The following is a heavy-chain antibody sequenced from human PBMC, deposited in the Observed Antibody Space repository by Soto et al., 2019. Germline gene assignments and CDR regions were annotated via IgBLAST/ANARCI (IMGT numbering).Heavy chain of an antibody. D-gene: IGHD6-13*01. J-gene: IGHJ4*02. CDR3: ARRSSSWYFDY. CDR1: GFTFSSYA. Sequence: EVQLLESGGGLVQPGGSLRLSCAASGFTFSSYAMNWVRQAPGKGLEWVSVISGSGGSTYYADSVKGRFTISRDNSKNTLYLQMNSLRAEDTAVYYCARRSSSWYFDYWGQGTLVTLSS. V-gene: IGHV3-23*01. CDR2: ISGSGGST.